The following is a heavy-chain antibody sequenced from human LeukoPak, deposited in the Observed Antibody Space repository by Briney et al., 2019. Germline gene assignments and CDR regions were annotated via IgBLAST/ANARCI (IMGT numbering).Heavy chain of an antibody. D-gene: IGHD3-22*01. CDR3: STGGLSMIATLDY. V-gene: IGHV3-15*01. CDR2: IKSKGDGGTI. CDR1: GFTFSNVW. Sequence: GGSLRLSCAASGFTFSNVWMSWVRQAPGKGPEWVGCIKSKGDGGTIDYAAPVKGRFTISRDDSENTLYLQMNSLKTEYTAVDDCSTGGLSMIATLDYWGQGTLVTVSS. J-gene: IGHJ4*02.